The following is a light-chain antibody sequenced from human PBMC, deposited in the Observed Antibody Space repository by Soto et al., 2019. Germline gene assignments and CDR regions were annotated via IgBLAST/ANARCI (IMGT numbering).Light chain of an antibody. J-gene: IGKJ1*01. CDR2: GAS. CDR3: QQYSTWPRT. CDR1: QRISSN. Sequence: EIVMTQSPATLSVSPRERATLSCRASQRISSNLAWYQQKPGQAPRLLIYGASTRATGIPERFSGSGSGTEFTLTISSLQSEDFAVYYCQQYSTWPRTFGQGTKVDIK. V-gene: IGKV3-15*01.